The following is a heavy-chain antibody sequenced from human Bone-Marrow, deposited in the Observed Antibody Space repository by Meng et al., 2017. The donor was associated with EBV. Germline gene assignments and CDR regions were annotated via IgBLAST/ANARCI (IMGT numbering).Heavy chain of an antibody. D-gene: IGHD3-22*01. Sequence: LRQESGPGLVKPSGTLSLTCAVSGGSISRSNWWSWVRQPPGKGLEWIGEIYHSGSTNYNPSLKSRVTISVDKSKNQFSLKLSSVTAADTAVYYCARDQGYYDSRGFDYWGQGTLVTVSS. CDR1: GGSISRSNW. CDR3: ARDQGYYDSRGFDY. V-gene: IGHV4-4*02. CDR2: IYHSGST. J-gene: IGHJ4*02.